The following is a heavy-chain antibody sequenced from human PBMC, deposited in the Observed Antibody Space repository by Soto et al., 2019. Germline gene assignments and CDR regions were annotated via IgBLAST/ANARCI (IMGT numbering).Heavy chain of an antibody. Sequence: PGGSLRLSCAASGFIFSSYAMKWVRQAPGKGLEWVSLIGESGTPTYYADSVKGRFTNSRDNSGKKLFLEMYNLRAEDTAVYYCARYIPGVRYYGMDVWGQGTTVTVSS. CDR1: GFIFSSYA. CDR3: ARYIPGVRYYGMDV. CDR2: IGESGTPT. D-gene: IGHD2-2*01. V-gene: IGHV3-23*01. J-gene: IGHJ6*02.